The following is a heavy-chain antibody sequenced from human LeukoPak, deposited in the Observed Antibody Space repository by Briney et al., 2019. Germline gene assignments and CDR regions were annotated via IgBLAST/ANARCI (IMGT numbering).Heavy chain of an antibody. CDR1: GFTFASYA. J-gene: IGHJ4*02. D-gene: IGHD6-13*01. CDR3: ARVTYSSSWYYFDY. Sequence: GGSLRLSCAASGFTFASYAISWVRQAPGKGLEWVANIKQDGSEKYYVDSVKGRFTISRDNAKNSLYLQMNSLRAEDTAVYYCARVTYSSSWYYFDYWGQGTLVTVSS. CDR2: IKQDGSEK. V-gene: IGHV3-7*01.